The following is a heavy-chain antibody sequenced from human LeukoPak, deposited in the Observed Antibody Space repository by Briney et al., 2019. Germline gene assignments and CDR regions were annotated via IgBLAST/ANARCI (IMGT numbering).Heavy chain of an antibody. CDR2: INTNTGNP. J-gene: IGHJ4*02. CDR3: AISNARWPGSSSWYY. D-gene: IGHD6-13*01. V-gene: IGHV7-4-1*02. CDR1: GYTLTELS. Sequence: ASVKVSCKVSGYTLTELSMHWVRQAPGQGLEWMGWINTNTGNPTYAQGFTGRFVFSLDTSVSTAYLQISSLKAEDTAVYYCAISNARWPGSSSWYYWGQGTLVTVSS.